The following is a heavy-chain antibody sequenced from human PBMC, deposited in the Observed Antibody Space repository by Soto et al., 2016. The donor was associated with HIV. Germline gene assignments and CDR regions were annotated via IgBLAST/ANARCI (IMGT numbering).Heavy chain of an antibody. Sequence: QVQLQESGPGLVKPSETLSLTCSVSGGSVSSGGYYWSWVRQPPGKGLEWIGFVSYSGSTNYNPSLKSRVTISIDASENHFSLKLSSVTAADTAVYYCARVFGVEHWYFDLWGLAPWSLSPQ. D-gene: IGHD3-3*01. J-gene: IGHJ2*01. V-gene: IGHV4-61*03. CDR2: VSYSGST. CDR3: ARVFGVEHWYFDL. CDR1: GGSVSSGGYY.